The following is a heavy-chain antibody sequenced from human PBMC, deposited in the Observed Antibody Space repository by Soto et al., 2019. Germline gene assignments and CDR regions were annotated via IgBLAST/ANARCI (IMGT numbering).Heavy chain of an antibody. D-gene: IGHD4-17*01. Sequence: QVQLVESGGGVVQPGRSLRLSCAASGFTFSSYGMHWVRQAPGKGLEWVAVISYDGSNKYYADSVKGRFTISRDNSKNTLYLQMNSLRAEDTAVYYCAKDRGGYGDYDAFDIWGQGTMVTVSS. CDR1: GFTFSSYG. CDR3: AKDRGGYGDYDAFDI. CDR2: ISYDGSNK. J-gene: IGHJ3*02. V-gene: IGHV3-30*18.